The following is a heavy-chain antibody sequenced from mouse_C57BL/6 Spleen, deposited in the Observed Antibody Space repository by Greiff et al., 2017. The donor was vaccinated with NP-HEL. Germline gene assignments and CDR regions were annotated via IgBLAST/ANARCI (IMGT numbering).Heavy chain of an antibody. Sequence: QVQLKQSGAELVRPGTSVKVSCKASGYAFTNYLIEWVKQRPGQGLEWIGVINPGSGGTNYNEKFKGKATLTADKSSSTAYMQLSSLTSEDSAVYFCANSTYGYFDVWGTGTTVTVSS. D-gene: IGHD2-5*01. V-gene: IGHV1-54*01. CDR2: INPGSGGT. J-gene: IGHJ1*03. CDR3: ANSTYGYFDV. CDR1: GYAFTNYL.